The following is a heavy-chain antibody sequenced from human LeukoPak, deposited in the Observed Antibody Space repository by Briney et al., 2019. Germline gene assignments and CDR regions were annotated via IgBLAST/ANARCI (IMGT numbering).Heavy chain of an antibody. Sequence: GGSLRLSCAASGFTFSSYSMNWVRQAPGKGLEWVSSISSSSSYIYYADSVKGRFTISRDNAKNSLYLQMNSLRAEDTAVYYCARARTCSGGSCYQDFDYWGQGTLVTVSS. V-gene: IGHV3-21*01. CDR2: ISSSSSYI. CDR1: GFTFSSYS. D-gene: IGHD2-15*01. CDR3: ARARTCSGGSCYQDFDY. J-gene: IGHJ4*02.